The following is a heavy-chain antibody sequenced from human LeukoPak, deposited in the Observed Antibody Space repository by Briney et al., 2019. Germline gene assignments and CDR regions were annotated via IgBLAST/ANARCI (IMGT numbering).Heavy chain of an antibody. CDR1: GGSISSSNW. D-gene: IGHD1-26*01. CDR3: AREGAGARYFDY. CDR2: IYHSGST. Sequence: PSGTLSLTCAVSGGSISSSNWGSWVRQPPGQGLEWIGEIYHSGSTHYNPSLKSRVTISVDTSKNQFSLKLSSVTAADTAVYYCAREGAGARYFDYWGQGTLVTVS. V-gene: IGHV4-4*02. J-gene: IGHJ4*02.